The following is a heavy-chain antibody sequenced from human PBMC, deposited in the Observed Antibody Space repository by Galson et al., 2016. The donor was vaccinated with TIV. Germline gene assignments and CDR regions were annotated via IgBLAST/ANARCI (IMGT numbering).Heavy chain of an antibody. J-gene: IGHJ6*02. CDR2: ISGSGYRT. D-gene: IGHD2/OR15-2a*01. V-gene: IGHV3-23*01. Sequence: SLRLSCVASGFTFGHYAMTWVRQVPGKGLEWAAGISGSGYRTFYADSVKGRFTISRENSKNTLYLQMNSLRAEDTAVYYCAKGNSNHDRENLYFYYGMDVWGQGTTVTVSS. CDR3: AKGNSNHDRENLYFYYGMDV. CDR1: GFTFGHYA.